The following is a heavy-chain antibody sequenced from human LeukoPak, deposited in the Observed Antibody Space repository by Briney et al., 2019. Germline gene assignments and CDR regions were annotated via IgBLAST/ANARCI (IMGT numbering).Heavy chain of an antibody. CDR1: GFTFSIYA. D-gene: IGHD6-19*01. CDR2: ISGGGSST. CDR3: AKDLQVAVTPRDFDY. V-gene: IGHV3-23*01. J-gene: IGHJ4*02. Sequence: PGGSLRLSCVASGFTFSIYAMSWVRQAPGRGLESVSTISGGGSSTYYADSVKGRFTISRDNSKNTLYLQMNSLRAEDTAVYYCAKDLQVAVTPRDFDYWGQGTLVTVSS.